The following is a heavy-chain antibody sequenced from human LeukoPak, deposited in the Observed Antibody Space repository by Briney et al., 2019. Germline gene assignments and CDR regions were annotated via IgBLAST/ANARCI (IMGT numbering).Heavy chain of an antibody. Sequence: GGSLRLSCAASGFTFNNYAMSWVRQAPGKGLEWVSAITDSGGSTYYADSVKGRFTISRDNSKNTLYLQMNSLRAEDTAVYYCAKGGGGSYLRFDYWGQGTLVTVSS. CDR2: ITDSGGST. V-gene: IGHV3-23*01. J-gene: IGHJ4*02. D-gene: IGHD1-26*01. CDR1: GFTFNNYA. CDR3: AKGGGGSYLRFDY.